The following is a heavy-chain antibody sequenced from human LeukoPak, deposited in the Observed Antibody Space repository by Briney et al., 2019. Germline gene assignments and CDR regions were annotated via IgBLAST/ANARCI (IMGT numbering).Heavy chain of an antibody. D-gene: IGHD3-10*01. CDR3: ARDVWFGAGRTFDY. CDR1: GGSISSGSYY. J-gene: IGHJ4*02. CDR2: IYTSGST. Sequence: PSQTLSLTCTVSGGSISSGSYYWSWIRQPAGKGLEWIGRIYTSGSTNYNPSLKIRVTISVDTSKNQFSLRLSSVTAADTAVYYCARDVWFGAGRTFDYWGQGTLVTVSS. V-gene: IGHV4-61*02.